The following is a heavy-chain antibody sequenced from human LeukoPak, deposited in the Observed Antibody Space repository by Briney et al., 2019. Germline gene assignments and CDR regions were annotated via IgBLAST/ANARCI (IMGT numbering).Heavy chain of an antibody. Sequence: GASVKVSCKASGYTFTSYDINWVRQASGRGLEWVGWTDPKTGNTGSALTFQGRGIMTRNTSISTIYMELTSLRSDDTAIYYCARGLQGYYYYYMDVWGEGTTVTVSS. CDR3: ARGLQGYYYYYMDV. V-gene: IGHV1-8*01. CDR2: TDPKTGNT. CDR1: GYTFTSYD. J-gene: IGHJ6*03.